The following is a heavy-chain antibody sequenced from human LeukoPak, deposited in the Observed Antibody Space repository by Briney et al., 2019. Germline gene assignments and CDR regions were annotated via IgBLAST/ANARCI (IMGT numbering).Heavy chain of an antibody. V-gene: IGHV1-3*02. CDR2: SNGATGNT. Sequence: ASVTVSCKTSGYTFTNYALHWVRQAPGQRLEWMGWSNGATGNTRFSQDFQGRLTITIDTSASTAYMELSSLRPEDTAVYYCARSPGGNARTWLDYWGQGTLVTVSS. CDR1: GYTFTNYA. D-gene: IGHD4-23*01. CDR3: ARSPGGNARTWLDY. J-gene: IGHJ4*02.